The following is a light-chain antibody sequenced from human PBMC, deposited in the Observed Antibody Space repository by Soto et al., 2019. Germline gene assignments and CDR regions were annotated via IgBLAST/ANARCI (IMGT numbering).Light chain of an antibody. CDR1: QSISSY. CDR2: AAS. V-gene: IGKV1-39*01. J-gene: IGKJ2*01. Sequence: DIQMTQSPSSLSASVGDRVTITLRATQSISSYLNWYQQKPGKAPKVLIYAASSLESGVPSRFSGSGSETDFTLTISSLQPEDFATYYCQQTYSTPYTFGQGTKVDIK. CDR3: QQTYSTPYT.